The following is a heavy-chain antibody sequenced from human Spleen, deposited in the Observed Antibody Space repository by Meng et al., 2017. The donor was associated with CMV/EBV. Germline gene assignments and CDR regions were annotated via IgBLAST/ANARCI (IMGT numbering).Heavy chain of an antibody. J-gene: IGHJ4*02. CDR1: GFTFRSYA. Sequence: GESLKISCAASGFTFRSYAMSWVRQAPGKGLEWVSVIYSGGSTYYADSVKGRFTISRDNSKNTLYLQMNSLRAEDTAVYYCARRLGDGYSLDYWGQGTLVTVSS. CDR3: ARRLGDGYSLDY. V-gene: IGHV3-53*01. D-gene: IGHD5-24*01. CDR2: IYSGGST.